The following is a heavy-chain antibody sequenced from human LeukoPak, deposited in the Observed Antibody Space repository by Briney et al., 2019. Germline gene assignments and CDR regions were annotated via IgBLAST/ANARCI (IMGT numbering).Heavy chain of an antibody. Sequence: GGSLRLSCSASGFTFSSYSMNWVRQAPGKGLEWVSSISSSSSYIYCPDSVKGRFPISRDNAKTSLYLQMNSLRAEDTAVYYCASYSSSWYGSRLDYWGQGTLVTVSS. CDR3: ASYSSSWYGSRLDY. CDR2: ISSSSSYI. V-gene: IGHV3-21*01. J-gene: IGHJ4*02. CDR1: GFTFSSYS. D-gene: IGHD6-13*01.